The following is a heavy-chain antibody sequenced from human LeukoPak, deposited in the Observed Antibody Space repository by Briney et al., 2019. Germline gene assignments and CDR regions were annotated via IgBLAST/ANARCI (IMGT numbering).Heavy chain of an antibody. D-gene: IGHD6-13*01. CDR2: IYTSGST. CDR1: GGSISSYY. J-gene: IGHJ3*01. CDR3: ARTTYGSPRAFDV. V-gene: IGHV4-4*07. Sequence: SETLSLTCTVSGGSISSYYWSWIRQPPGKGLEWIGCIYTSGSTNYNPSLKSRVTILLDKYSNIFSLKLNSVTAADTAIYYCARTTYGSPRAFDVWGQGTLVTVSS.